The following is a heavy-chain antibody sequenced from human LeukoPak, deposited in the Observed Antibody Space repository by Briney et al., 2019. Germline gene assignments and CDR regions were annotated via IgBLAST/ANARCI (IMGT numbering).Heavy chain of an antibody. D-gene: IGHD4-17*01. CDR2: ISASGGST. CDR3: ARVVDHDYGDYYLDY. CDR1: GFTFTSYA. Sequence: GGSLRLSCAASGFTFTSYAMSWVRQAPKKGLEWVSVISASGGSTNYADSVKGRFTISRDNSKNTLYLQMNSLRAEDTAVYYCARVVDHDYGDYYLDYWGQGTLVAVSS. J-gene: IGHJ4*02. V-gene: IGHV3-23*01.